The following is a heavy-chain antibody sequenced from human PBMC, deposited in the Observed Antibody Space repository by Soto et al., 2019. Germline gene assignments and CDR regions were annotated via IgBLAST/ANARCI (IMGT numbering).Heavy chain of an antibody. CDR3: ARGGKGYSSRWVDY. CDR2: VSDDGRTK. V-gene: IGHV3-30*04. J-gene: IGHJ4*02. CDR1: GFTFSTYA. D-gene: IGHD6-13*01. Sequence: QVQLVESGGGVVQPGRSLRLSCAASGFTFSTYAMHWVRQAPGKGLEWVAVVSDDGRTKDYADSVKGRFTISRDDSKNTLYLQMHSLRAEDTAVYYCARGGKGYSSRWVDYWGQGTLVTVSS.